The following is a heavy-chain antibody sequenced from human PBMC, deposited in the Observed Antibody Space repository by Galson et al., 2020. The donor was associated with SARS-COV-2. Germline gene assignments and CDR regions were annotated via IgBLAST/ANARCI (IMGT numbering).Heavy chain of an antibody. CDR2: ISFSSSYI. CDR1: GFIFSDYT. Sequence: GESLKISCAASGFIFSDYTMTWVRQVPGKGLEWISSISFSSSYIYYADSVKGRFTISRDNAKRSVFLQMNGLRAEDSATYYCARDPVYCGGDCYRAYYFDYWGHGTLVTVSS. J-gene: IGHJ4*01. D-gene: IGHD2-21*02. V-gene: IGHV3-21*01. CDR3: ARDPVYCGGDCYRAYYFDY.